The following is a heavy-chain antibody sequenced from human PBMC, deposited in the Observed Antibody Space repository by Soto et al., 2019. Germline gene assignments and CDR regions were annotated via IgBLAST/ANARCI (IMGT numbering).Heavy chain of an antibody. CDR2: LIPLSDKG. Sequence: VQLVQSGAEVKKSGSSVKVSCKASGGPFSINSISWVRQAPGQGLEWMGGLIPLSDKGYYAQKFQGRVTITADKSTRTAYMEVRSLTSEDTAVYYCARHGWRNDFGRGYYSYGGQGTLVTVSS. CDR1: GGPFSINS. CDR3: ARHGWRNDFGRGYYSY. D-gene: IGHD3-3*01. J-gene: IGHJ1*01. V-gene: IGHV1-69*06.